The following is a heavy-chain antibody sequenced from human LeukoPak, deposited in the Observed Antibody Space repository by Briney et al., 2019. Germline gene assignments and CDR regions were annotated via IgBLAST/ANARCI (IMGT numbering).Heavy chain of an antibody. J-gene: IGHJ4*02. CDR1: GGSISSYN. CDR3: ARDLSLYYYDSSAPEYYFDY. Sequence: PSETLSLTCTVSGGSISSYNWSWIRQPAGKGLEWIGRIYTSGSTNYNPSLKSRVTMSVDTSKNQFSLKLSSVTAADTAVYYCARDLSLYYYDSSAPEYYFDYWGQGTLVTVSS. CDR2: IYTSGST. V-gene: IGHV4-4*07. D-gene: IGHD3-22*01.